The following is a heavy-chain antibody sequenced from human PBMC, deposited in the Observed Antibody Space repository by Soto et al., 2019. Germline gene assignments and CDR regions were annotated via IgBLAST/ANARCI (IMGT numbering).Heavy chain of an antibody. CDR1: GGSFSGYY. Sequence: SETLSLTCAVYGGSFSGYYWSWIRQPPGKGLEWIGEINHSGSTNYNPSLKSRVTISVDTSKNQFSLKLSSVTAADTAVYYCARGFTMVRAPGYCGQGTLVTVSS. CDR3: ARGFTMVRAPGY. D-gene: IGHD3-10*01. J-gene: IGHJ4*02. V-gene: IGHV4-34*01. CDR2: INHSGST.